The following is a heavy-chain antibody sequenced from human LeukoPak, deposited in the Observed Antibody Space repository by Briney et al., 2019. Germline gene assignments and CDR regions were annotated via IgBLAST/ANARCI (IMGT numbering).Heavy chain of an antibody. CDR2: TYYRSKWYY. V-gene: IGHV6-1*01. Sequence: SQTLSLTCAISGDSVSSISVAWNWIRQSPSRGLEWLGRTYYRSKWYYEYAVSVKSRINISPDTSRNQFSLQLTSVTPEDTAVYYCSLARSEYHYGMDVWGQGTTVTVSS. CDR1: GDSVSSISVA. CDR3: SLARSEYHYGMDV. J-gene: IGHJ6*02.